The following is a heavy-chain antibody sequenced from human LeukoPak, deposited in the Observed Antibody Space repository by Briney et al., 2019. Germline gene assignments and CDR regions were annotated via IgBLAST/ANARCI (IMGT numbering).Heavy chain of an antibody. Sequence: SQTLSLTCAISGDSVSSKSAAWTWIRQSPSRGLEWVGRTYYRSKWYNDYAVSVKGRIAINPDTSKNQFSLQLNSVTPEDTAVYYCARDPHGFHWFFDLWGRGTVVTVSS. CDR1: GDSVSSKSAA. CDR2: TYYRSKWYN. V-gene: IGHV6-1*01. CDR3: ARDPHGFHWFFDL. J-gene: IGHJ2*01. D-gene: IGHD3-3*01.